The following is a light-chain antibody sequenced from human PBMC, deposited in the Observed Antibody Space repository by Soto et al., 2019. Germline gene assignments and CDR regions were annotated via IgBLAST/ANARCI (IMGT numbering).Light chain of an antibody. V-gene: IGLV1-40*01. CDR1: SSNIGAGYD. J-gene: IGLJ2*01. Sequence: QSVLTQPPSVSGAPGQTVSISCTGSSSNIGAGYDVHWYQQVPGTAPKLLIYGNSERSSGVPDRFSDSKSGTSASLVITGLQAEDEADYYCQSYDSSLNVGVFGGGTKVTVL. CDR2: GNS. CDR3: QSYDSSLNVGV.